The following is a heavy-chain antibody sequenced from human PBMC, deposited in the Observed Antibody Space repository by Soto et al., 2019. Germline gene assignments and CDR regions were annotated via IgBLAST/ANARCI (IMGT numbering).Heavy chain of an antibody. D-gene: IGHD5-18*01. V-gene: IGHV1-2*04. CDR2: INPNSGGT. CDR1: GYTFTGYY. J-gene: IGHJ5*02. Sequence: ASVKVSCKASGYTFTGYYMHWVRQAPGQGLEWMGWINPNSGGTNYAQKFQGWVTMTRDTSISTAYMELSRLRSDDTAVYYCARSRGYSSAGSLAIDPWGQGTPVTVSS. CDR3: ARSRGYSSAGSLAIDP.